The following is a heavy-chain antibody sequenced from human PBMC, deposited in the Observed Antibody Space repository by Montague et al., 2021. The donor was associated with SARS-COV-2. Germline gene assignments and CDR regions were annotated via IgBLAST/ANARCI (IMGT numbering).Heavy chain of an antibody. CDR1: GFTFSSYG. V-gene: IGHV3-30*18. CDR2: ISFDGSKT. J-gene: IGHJ4*02. D-gene: IGHD6-19*01. Sequence: SLRLSCAASGFTFSSYGMHWVRQAPGKGLEWVAVISFDGSKTYYADSVKGRFTISRDNSKNTLYLQMNSLRAEDTAVYHCAKDQAVPGTPLDYWGQGTLVTVSS. CDR3: AKDQAVPGTPLDY.